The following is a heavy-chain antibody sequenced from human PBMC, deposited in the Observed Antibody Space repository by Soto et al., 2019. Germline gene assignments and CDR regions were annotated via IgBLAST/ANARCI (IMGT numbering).Heavy chain of an antibody. CDR2: INHSGST. V-gene: IGHV4-34*01. CDR1: GGSFSGYY. D-gene: IGHD3-3*01. J-gene: IGHJ5*02. Sequence: QVQLQQWGAGLLKPSETLSLTCAVYGGSFSGYYWSWIRQPPGKGLEWIGEINHSGSTNYNPSLKSRVNISVDTSKNQFSLKLISVTAADTAVYYCARGLLRGWFDPWGQGTLVTVSS. CDR3: ARGLLRGWFDP.